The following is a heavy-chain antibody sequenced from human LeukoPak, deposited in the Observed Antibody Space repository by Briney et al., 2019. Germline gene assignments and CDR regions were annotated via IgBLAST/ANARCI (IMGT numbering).Heavy chain of an antibody. CDR3: ARHVDTAMPYDY. V-gene: IGHV4-39*01. CDR1: GGSISSSSYY. D-gene: IGHD5-18*01. J-gene: IGHJ4*02. CDR2: IYYSGST. Sequence: SETLSLTCTVSGGSISSSSYYWGWIRQPPGKGLEWIGSIYYSGSTYYNPSLKSRVTISVDTSKNQFSLKLSSVTAADTAVYYCARHVDTAMPYDYWGQGTLVTVSS.